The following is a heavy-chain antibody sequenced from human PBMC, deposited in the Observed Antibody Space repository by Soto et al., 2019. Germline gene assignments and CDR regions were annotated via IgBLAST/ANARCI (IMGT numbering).Heavy chain of an antibody. V-gene: IGHV5-51*01. CDR3: ARPRGARSWYTAFDI. Sequence: GESLKISCKASGYSFTSYWIGWVRQMPGKGLEWMGIIYPGDSDSTYSPSFQGQVTISADKSISTAYLQWSSLKASDTAMYYCARPRGARSWYTAFDIWGQGTMVTVSS. CDR2: IYPGDSDS. CDR1: GYSFTSYW. D-gene: IGHD6-13*01. J-gene: IGHJ3*02.